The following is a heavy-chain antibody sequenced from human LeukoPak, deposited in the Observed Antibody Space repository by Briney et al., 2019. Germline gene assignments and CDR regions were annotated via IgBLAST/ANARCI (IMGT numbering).Heavy chain of an antibody. D-gene: IGHD3-22*01. CDR2: IIGIGGGT. CDR1: GVTLTNFG. J-gene: IGHJ4*02. Sequence: PGGSLRLSCAAPGVTLTNFGMSWVRQAPGKGREWVAGIIGIGGGTNYADSVKGRFTISRDNPKNTLYLQMNSLRAEDTAVYFCAKRGVVIRVILVGFHKEAYYFDSWGQGALVTVSS. V-gene: IGHV3-23*01. CDR3: AKRGVVIRVILVGFHKEAYYFDS.